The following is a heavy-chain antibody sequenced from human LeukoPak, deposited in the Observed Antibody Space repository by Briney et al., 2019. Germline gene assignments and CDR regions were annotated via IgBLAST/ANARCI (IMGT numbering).Heavy chain of an antibody. D-gene: IGHD3-22*01. J-gene: IGHJ4*02. CDR1: GGSISSYY. CDR3: ARVGGIVVVILDY. CDR2: INHSGST. Sequence: SETLSLTCTVSGGSISSYYWSWIRQPPGKGLEWIGEINHSGSTNYNPSLKSRVTISVDTSKNQFSLKLSSVTAADTAVYYCARVGGIVVVILDYWGQGTLVTVSS. V-gene: IGHV4-34*01.